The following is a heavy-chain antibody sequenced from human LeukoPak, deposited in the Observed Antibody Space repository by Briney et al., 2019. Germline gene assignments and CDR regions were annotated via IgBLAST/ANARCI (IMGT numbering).Heavy chain of an antibody. J-gene: IGHJ3*02. CDR3: TLGVDAFDI. CDR1: GFTFSDYS. D-gene: IGHD3-16*01. Sequence: GGSLRLSCAASGFTFSDYSMNWVRQAPGKGLEWVSSISSSSTYIYYADSVKGRFTISRDNAKNSLYLPMNSLRDEDTAVYYCTLGVDAFDIWGQGTMVTVSS. V-gene: IGHV3-21*01. CDR2: ISSSSTYI.